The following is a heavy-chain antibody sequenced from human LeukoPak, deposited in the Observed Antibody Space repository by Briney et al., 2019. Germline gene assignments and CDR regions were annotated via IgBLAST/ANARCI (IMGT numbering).Heavy chain of an antibody. V-gene: IGHV4-39*02. CDR3: AREPIHSGWQYYFDY. CDR2: VSHSGNT. D-gene: IGHD6-19*01. J-gene: IGHJ4*02. Sequence: SETLSLTCTVSGDSISSSGFYWGWIRQPPGKGLEWIASVSHSGNTYYNPSLKSRVTISLDTSKNQFSLKLSSVTAADTAMYFCAREPIHSGWQYYFDYWGQGTLVTVSS. CDR1: GDSISSSGFY.